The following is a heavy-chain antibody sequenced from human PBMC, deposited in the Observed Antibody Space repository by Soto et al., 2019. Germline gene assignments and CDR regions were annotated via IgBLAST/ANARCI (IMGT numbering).Heavy chain of an antibody. CDR1: DGSVNTGNFY. CDR2: IYYTGTT. D-gene: IGHD6-13*01. J-gene: IGHJ4*02. V-gene: IGHV4-61*03. CDR3: AREEKQLARYGGDFDY. Sequence: LSLTCAVSDGSVNTGNFYWSWIRQPPGKGLAWIGHIYYTGTTNYNPSLKSRVTISADTSNNHFSLKVTSVTAGDTAVYYCAREEKQLARYGGDFDYWGQGVLVTVSS.